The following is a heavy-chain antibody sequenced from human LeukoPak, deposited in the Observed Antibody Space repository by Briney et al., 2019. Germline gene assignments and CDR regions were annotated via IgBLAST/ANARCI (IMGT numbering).Heavy chain of an antibody. V-gene: IGHV1-2*02. CDR3: ARESSSWYAVYY. D-gene: IGHD6-13*01. J-gene: IGHJ4*02. CDR2: INPNSGGT. Sequence: ASVKVSCKASGYTFTGYYMHWVRQAPGQGLEWMGWINPNSGGTNYAQKFRGRVTMTRDTSISTAYMELSRLRSDDTAVYYCARESSSWYAVYYWGQGTLVTVSS. CDR1: GYTFTGYY.